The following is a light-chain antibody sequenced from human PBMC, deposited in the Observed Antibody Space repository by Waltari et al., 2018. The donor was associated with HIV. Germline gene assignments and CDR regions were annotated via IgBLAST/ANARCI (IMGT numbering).Light chain of an antibody. CDR1: SGHSSDA. CDR3: QTWATGIQV. Sequence: QLVLTQSPSASASLGASVKPTCTLSSGHSSDATARHQQQPEKGPRYLMKLNSDGSHTKGDGITDRFSGSSSGTERYLTISSVQSEDEADYYCQTWATGIQVFGGGTKLTVL. CDR2: LNSDGSH. V-gene: IGLV4-69*01. J-gene: IGLJ3*02.